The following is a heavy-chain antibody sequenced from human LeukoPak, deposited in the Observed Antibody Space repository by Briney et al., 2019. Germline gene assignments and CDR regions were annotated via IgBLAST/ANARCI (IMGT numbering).Heavy chain of an antibody. D-gene: IGHD6-25*01. J-gene: IGHJ6*02. CDR1: GSTFTSSA. Sequence: GASVKVSCKASGSTFTSSAMQWVRQARGQRLEWIGWIVVGSGNTNYAQKFQERVTITRDMSTSTAYMELSSLRSEDTAVYYCAASRPQSGYYYYYGMDVWGQGTTVTVSS. V-gene: IGHV1-58*02. CDR2: IVVGSGNT. CDR3: AASRPQSGYYYYYGMDV.